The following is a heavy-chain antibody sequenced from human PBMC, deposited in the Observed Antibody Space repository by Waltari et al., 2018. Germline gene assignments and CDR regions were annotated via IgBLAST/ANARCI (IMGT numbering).Heavy chain of an antibody. J-gene: IGHJ4*02. CDR3: ARGVRIVGTTTGNYYFDY. Sequence: QVQLAQSGAEVKKPGASVKVSCKASGYTFISYDINWVRQAAGHGLEWMGWMKPNRGNTGIEQKFQGRVAMTRNTSISTAYMELSSLRSEDTAVYFCARGVRIVGTTTGNYYFDYWGQGSLVTASS. CDR1: GYTFISYD. CDR2: MKPNRGNT. V-gene: IGHV1-8*01. D-gene: IGHD5-12*01.